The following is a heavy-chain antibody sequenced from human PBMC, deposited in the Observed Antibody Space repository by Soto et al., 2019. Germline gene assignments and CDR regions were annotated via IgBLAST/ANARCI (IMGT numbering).Heavy chain of an antibody. CDR2: IHYNGNT. CDR3: AREGNLGRWIQPLDS. V-gene: IGHV4-59*01. D-gene: IGHD2-2*03. J-gene: IGHJ4*02. CDR1: DDSISSYS. Sequence: SETLSLTCTVSDDSISSYSCSWIRQPPGKGLEWIGNIHYNGNTKYSPSLKSRVTMSVDTSKNHFSLKLISVTTADTAVYFCAREGNLGRWIQPLDSWGQGTLVTVSS.